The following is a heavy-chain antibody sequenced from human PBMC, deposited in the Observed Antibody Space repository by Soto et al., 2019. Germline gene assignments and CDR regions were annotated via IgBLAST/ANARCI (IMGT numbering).Heavy chain of an antibody. CDR3: ASRGCSGGSCYYYYGMDV. Sequence: SETLCLTCTVSGGSISSYCWRWIRQQPGKGLEWIGYIYYSGSTNYNPSLKSRVTISVDTSKNQFSLELSSVTAADTAMYYCASRGCSGGSCYYYYGMDVWGQGTTVTVSS. V-gene: IGHV4-59*01. D-gene: IGHD2-15*01. CDR2: IYYSGST. CDR1: GGSISSYC. J-gene: IGHJ6*02.